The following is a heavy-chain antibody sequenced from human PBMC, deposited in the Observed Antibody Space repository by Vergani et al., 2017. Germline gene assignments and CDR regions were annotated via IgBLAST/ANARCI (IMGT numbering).Heavy chain of an antibody. D-gene: IGHD1-26*01. Sequence: EVQLVESGGGLVQPGGSLRLSCAASGFTFSSYWMNWVRQTPGKGLEWVANIKQDGSEIYYVDSVKGRFTISRDNAKNSLYLQMNSLRAEDTAVYYCARDGGGSYYGAFDIWGQGTMVTVSS. CDR2: IKQDGSEI. J-gene: IGHJ3*02. CDR3: ARDGGGSYYGAFDI. V-gene: IGHV3-7*01. CDR1: GFTFSSYW.